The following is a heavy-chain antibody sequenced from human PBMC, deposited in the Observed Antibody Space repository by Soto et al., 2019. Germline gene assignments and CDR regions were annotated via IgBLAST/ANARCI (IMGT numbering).Heavy chain of an antibody. Sequence: GASVKVSCKASGYTFTSSAMHWARQAPGQRLERMGWINAGNGNTKYSQKFQGRVTITRYTSASTAYMELSSLRSEDTAVYYCATIVVVPGAIPIWFLPSCQTPLVTV. V-gene: IGHV1-3*01. CDR3: ATIVVVPGAIPIWFLP. J-gene: IGHJ5*02. D-gene: IGHD2-2*01. CDR2: INAGNGNT. CDR1: GYTFTSSA.